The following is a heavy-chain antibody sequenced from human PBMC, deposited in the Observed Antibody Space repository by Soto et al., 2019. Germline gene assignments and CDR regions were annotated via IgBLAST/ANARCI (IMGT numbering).Heavy chain of an antibody. V-gene: IGHV3-7*01. CDR3: ARGSDTAMVTPHGYYFDS. Sequence: EVQLVESGGNLVQPGGSLRLSCAASGFTFSYYWMSWVRQAPGKGLEWVANINQDGSEKKFVDSVKGRFTISRDNGKNSVYLQMNSLRAEDTAMYYCARGSDTAMVTPHGYYFDSWGQGTLVTVSS. CDR1: GFTFSYYW. CDR2: INQDGSEK. J-gene: IGHJ4*02. D-gene: IGHD5-18*01.